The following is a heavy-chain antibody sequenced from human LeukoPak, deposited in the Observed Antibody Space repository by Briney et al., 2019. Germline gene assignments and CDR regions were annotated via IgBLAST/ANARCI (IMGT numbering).Heavy chain of an antibody. D-gene: IGHD5-18*01. CDR2: IYSGGTT. Sequence: GGSLRLSCTASGLTVSTNCMTWVRQAPGKGLEWVSTIYSGGTTYYADSVMGRFTISRHNSRNTLYLQMNSLRAEDTAVYYCARVDTVMAYYFDLWGQGTLVTVSS. V-gene: IGHV3-53*04. CDR1: GLTVSTNC. J-gene: IGHJ4*02. CDR3: ARVDTVMAYYFDL.